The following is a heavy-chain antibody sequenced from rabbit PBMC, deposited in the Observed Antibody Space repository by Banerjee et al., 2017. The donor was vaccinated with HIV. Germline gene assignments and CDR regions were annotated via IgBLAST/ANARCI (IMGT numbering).Heavy chain of an antibody. CDR1: GFSISSSYY. CDR2: IFSDGSGST. J-gene: IGHJ6*01. V-gene: IGHV1S40*01. D-gene: IGHD7-1*01. CDR3: ARDGTGVGPDLDL. Sequence: QSLEESGGDLVKPGASLTLTCTASGFSISSSYYMCWVRQAPGKGLEWIACIFSDGSGSTYYANWAKGRFTISKTSSTTVTLQMTSLTAADTATYFCARDGTGVGPDLDLWGPGTLVTVS.